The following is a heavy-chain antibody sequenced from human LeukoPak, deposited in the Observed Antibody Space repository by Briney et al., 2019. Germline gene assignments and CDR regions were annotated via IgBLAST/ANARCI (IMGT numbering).Heavy chain of an antibody. Sequence: GGSLRLSCAASGFTVSSNYMSWVRQAPGKGLEWVANIKQDGSQKYYVDSVKGRFTISRDNANNLVYLQMNSLRAEDTAVYYCSRESFAARWDWGQGTLVTVSS. CDR1: GFTVSSNY. CDR3: SRESFAARWD. V-gene: IGHV3-7*01. J-gene: IGHJ4*02. D-gene: IGHD6-6*01. CDR2: IKQDGSQK.